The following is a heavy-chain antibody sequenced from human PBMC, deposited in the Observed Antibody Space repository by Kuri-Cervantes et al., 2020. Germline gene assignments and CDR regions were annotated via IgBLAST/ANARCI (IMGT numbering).Heavy chain of an antibody. CDR2: IKCDGSEK. V-gene: IGHV3-7*03. J-gene: IGHJ2*01. D-gene: IGHD3-9*01. CDR1: GFTFDDYG. CDR3: AKVHYDILTGYYHSWYFDL. Sequence: GESLKISCAASGFTFDDYGMSWVRQAPGKGLEWVADIKCDGSEKYYVDSVKGRLTISRDNAKNSLYLQVNSLRAEDTAVYYCAKVHYDILTGYYHSWYFDLWGRGTLVTVSS.